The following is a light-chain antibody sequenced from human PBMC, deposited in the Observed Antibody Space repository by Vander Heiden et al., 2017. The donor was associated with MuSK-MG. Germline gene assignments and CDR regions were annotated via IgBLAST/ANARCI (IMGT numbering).Light chain of an antibody. CDR1: QSISNW. J-gene: IGKJ2*01. Sequence: DIQMTQSPSTLSASVRDRVTVTGRASQSISNWLAWYQQKPGNAPKLLIYKASSLETGVPSRFSAAGSETEFTLTISSLQPEDFATYFCQQYHSFPYTFGQGTKLEIK. CDR3: QQYHSFPYT. V-gene: IGKV1-5*03. CDR2: KAS.